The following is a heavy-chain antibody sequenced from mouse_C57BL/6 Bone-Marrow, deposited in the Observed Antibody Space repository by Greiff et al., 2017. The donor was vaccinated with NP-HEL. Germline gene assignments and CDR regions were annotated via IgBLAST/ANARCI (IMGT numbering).Heavy chain of an antibody. V-gene: IGHV2-2*01. CDR3: ARNWDGFYFDY. J-gene: IGHJ2*01. CDR2: IWSGGST. D-gene: IGHD4-1*01. CDR1: GFSFTSYG. Sequence: VQLQQSGPGLVQPSQSLSITCTVSGFSFTSYGVHWVRQSPGKGLEWLGVIWSGGSTDYNAAFISRLSISKDNSKSQVLFKMNSRHADDTAIYDCARNWDGFYFDYWGQGTTLTVSS.